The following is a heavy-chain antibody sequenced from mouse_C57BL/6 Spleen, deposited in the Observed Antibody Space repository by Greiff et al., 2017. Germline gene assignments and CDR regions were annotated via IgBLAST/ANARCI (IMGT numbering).Heavy chain of an antibody. CDR3: ARSVYYDYDELFDY. D-gene: IGHD2-4*01. J-gene: IGHJ2*01. CDR2: IDPSDSYT. Sequence: QVQLQQPGAELVMPGASVKLSCKASGYTFTSYWMHWVKQRPGQGLEWIGEIDPSDSYTNYNQKFKGKSTLTVDKSSSTAYMQLSSLTSEDSAVYYCARSVYYDYDELFDYWGQGTTLTVSS. CDR1: GYTFTSYW. V-gene: IGHV1-69*01.